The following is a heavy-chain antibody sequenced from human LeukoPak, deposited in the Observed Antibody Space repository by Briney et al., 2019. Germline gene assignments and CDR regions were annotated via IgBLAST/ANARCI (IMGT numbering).Heavy chain of an antibody. D-gene: IGHD4-11*01. Sequence: GGSLRLSCAASGFTFSSYAMSWVRQAPGKGLEWVSAISGSGGSTYYADSVKGRFTISRDNAKNSLYLQMNSLRAEDTAVYYCARAPRYSNYGVYWGQGTLVTVSS. CDR2: ISGSGGST. CDR3: ARAPRYSNYGVY. CDR1: GFTFSSYA. J-gene: IGHJ4*02. V-gene: IGHV3-23*01.